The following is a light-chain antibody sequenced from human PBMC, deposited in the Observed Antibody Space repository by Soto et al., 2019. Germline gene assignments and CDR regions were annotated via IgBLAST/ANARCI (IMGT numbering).Light chain of an antibody. CDR2: EVS. V-gene: IGLV2-8*01. CDR1: RSDIGGYKY. CDR3: TSYAGGTPYV. Sequence: QSALIQPPSASGSPGQSVTISCTGTRSDIGGYKYVSWFQQHPGKAPKLIIYEVSKRPPGVPDRFSGSKSGNTASLTVSGLQAEDEANYYCTSYAGGTPYVFGTGTKLTVL. J-gene: IGLJ1*01.